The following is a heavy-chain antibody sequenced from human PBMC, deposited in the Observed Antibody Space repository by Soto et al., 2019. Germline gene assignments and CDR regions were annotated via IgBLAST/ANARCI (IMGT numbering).Heavy chain of an antibody. CDR3: ARDESSGYYTHYYYYGMDV. CDR1: GGTFSGYA. J-gene: IGHJ6*02. D-gene: IGHD3-22*01. Sequence: SVKVSCKASGGTFSGYAISWVRQAPGQGLEWMGGIIPIFGTANYAQKFQGRVTITADESTSTAYMELSSLRSEDTAVYYCARDESSGYYTHYYYYGMDVWGQGTTVTVSS. CDR2: IIPIFGTA. V-gene: IGHV1-69*13.